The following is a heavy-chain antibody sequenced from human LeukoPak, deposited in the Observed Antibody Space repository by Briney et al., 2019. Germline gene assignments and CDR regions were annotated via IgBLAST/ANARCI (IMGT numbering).Heavy chain of an antibody. CDR2: ISGSGDRI. D-gene: IGHD3-10*01. CDR1: GFAFSTYA. Sequence: QSGGSLRLSCAASGFAFSTYAMNWVRQAPGKGLEWVSGISGSGDRIYYAESVKGRFTISRDNAKDTLYLQMNSLRAEDTAVYYCAKGLSGTYSPLFDYWGQGTLVTVSS. V-gene: IGHV3-23*01. J-gene: IGHJ4*02. CDR3: AKGLSGTYSPLFDY.